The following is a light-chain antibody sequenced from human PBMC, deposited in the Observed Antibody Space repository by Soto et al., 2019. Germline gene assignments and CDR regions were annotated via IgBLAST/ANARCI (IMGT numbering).Light chain of an antibody. CDR3: SSFAGNNNL. CDR2: EVA. Sequence: QSALTQPPSASGSPGQSVTISCTGTSSDVGGYDLVSWYQQHPGKAPKLILYEVAKRPSGVPARFSGSKSGNTDSLTVSGLQADYGSDYYCSSFAGNNNLFGGGTKLTVL. J-gene: IGLJ2*01. CDR1: SSDVGGYDL. V-gene: IGLV2-8*01.